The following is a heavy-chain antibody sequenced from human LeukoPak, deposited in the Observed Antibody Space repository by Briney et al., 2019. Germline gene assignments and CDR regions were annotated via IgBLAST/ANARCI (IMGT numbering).Heavy chain of an antibody. J-gene: IGHJ5*02. CDR1: GGSFSGYY. CDR3: ARAGDIVVVPAAIPNWFDP. Sequence: SETPSLTCAVYGGSFSGYYWSWIRQPPGKGLEWIGEINHSGSTNYNPSLKSRVTISVDTSKNQFSLKLSSVTAADTAVYYCARAGDIVVVPAAIPNWFDPWGQGTLVTVSS. CDR2: INHSGST. V-gene: IGHV4-34*01. D-gene: IGHD2-2*01.